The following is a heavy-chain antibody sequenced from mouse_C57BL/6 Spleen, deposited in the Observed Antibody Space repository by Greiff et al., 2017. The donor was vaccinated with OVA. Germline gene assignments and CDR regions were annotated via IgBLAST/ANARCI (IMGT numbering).Heavy chain of an antibody. V-gene: IGHV5-17*01. J-gene: IGHJ2*01. CDR3: ARNFHYGSRPLDY. CDR1: GFTFSDYG. Sequence: EVKLVESGGGLVKPGGSLKLSCAASGFTFSDYGMHWVRQAPEKGLEWVAYISSGSSTNYYADTVKGRFTISRDNAKNTLFLQLTSLRSEDTAMYYCARNFHYGSRPLDYWGQGTTLTVSS. CDR2: ISSGSSTN. D-gene: IGHD1-1*01.